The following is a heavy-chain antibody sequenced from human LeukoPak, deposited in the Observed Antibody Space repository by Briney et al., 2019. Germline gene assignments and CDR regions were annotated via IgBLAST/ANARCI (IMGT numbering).Heavy chain of an antibody. CDR1: GGSISSYY. CDR3: ARGRSGYDRGSYYYYMDV. D-gene: IGHD5-12*01. J-gene: IGHJ6*03. Sequence: PSETLSLTCTVSGGSISSYYWSWIRQPPGKGLEWIGYIYYSGSTNYNPSLKSRVTISVDTSKNQFSLKLSSVTAADTAVYYCARGRSGYDRGSYYYYMDVWGKGTTVTVSS. CDR2: IYYSGST. V-gene: IGHV4-59*01.